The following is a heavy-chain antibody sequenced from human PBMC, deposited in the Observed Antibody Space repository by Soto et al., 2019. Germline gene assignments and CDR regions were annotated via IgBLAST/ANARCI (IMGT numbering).Heavy chain of an antibody. CDR3: ARDVNLADWLATFDY. V-gene: IGHV3-7*03. CDR1: GFTFASYC. CDR2: IRPGGIGT. D-gene: IGHD2-21*01. J-gene: IGHJ4*02. Sequence: GSLRLSCAAPGFTFASYCMSWVREAPGKGLEWVSTIRPGGIGTYYVDSVKGRFTISRDNSKNSLYLQMNSLRAEDTAVYYCARDVNLADWLATFDYWGQGTLVTVSS.